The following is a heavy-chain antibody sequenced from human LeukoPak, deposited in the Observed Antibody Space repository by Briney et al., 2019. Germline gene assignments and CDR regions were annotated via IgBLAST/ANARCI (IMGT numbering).Heavy chain of an antibody. J-gene: IGHJ4*02. V-gene: IGHV3-53*01. CDR1: GFTVSSNY. Sequence: HPGGSLRLSCAASGFTVSSNYMSWVRQAPGKGLEWVSVIYSGGSTYYADSVKGRFTISRDNSKNTLYLQMNGLRAEDTAVYYCARYRYGSGSFWDYWGQGTLVTVSS. D-gene: IGHD3-10*01. CDR3: ARYRYGSGSFWDY. CDR2: IYSGGST.